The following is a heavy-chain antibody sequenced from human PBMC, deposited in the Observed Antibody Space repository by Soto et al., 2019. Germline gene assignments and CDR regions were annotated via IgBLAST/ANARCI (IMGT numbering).Heavy chain of an antibody. CDR2: VRGNGDPP. Sequence: GESLRLSCSASGFTFSSYAMHWVRQAPGKGLEYVSGVRGNGDPPFYADSVKGRFTISRDNSKNTLYLQMSSLSADDTAVYYCVKSRGGNNLDFFDWGQGALVTVSS. CDR3: VKSRGGNNLDFFD. D-gene: IGHD5-12*01. J-gene: IGHJ4*02. V-gene: IGHV3-64D*06. CDR1: GFTFSSYA.